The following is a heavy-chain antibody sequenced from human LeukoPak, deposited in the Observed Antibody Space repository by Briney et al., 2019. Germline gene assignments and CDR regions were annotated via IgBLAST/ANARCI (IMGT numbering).Heavy chain of an antibody. CDR2: FDPEDGET. J-gene: IGHJ3*02. Sequence: ASVKVSCKVSGYTLTELSMHWVRQAPGKGLEWMGGFDPEDGETIYAQKFQGRVTMTEDTSTDTAYMELSSLRSEDTAVYYCATVLNSGDAFDIWGQGTMATVSS. CDR3: ATVLNSGDAFDI. CDR1: GYTLTELS. D-gene: IGHD4-23*01. V-gene: IGHV1-24*01.